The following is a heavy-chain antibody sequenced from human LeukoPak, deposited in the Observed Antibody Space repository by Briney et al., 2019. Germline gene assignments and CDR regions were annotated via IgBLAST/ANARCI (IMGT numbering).Heavy chain of an antibody. V-gene: IGHV4-59*01. CDR2: IYYSGST. D-gene: IGHD1-26*01. Sequence: PSETLSLTCTVSGGSISSYYWSWIRQPPGKGLEWIGYIYYSGSTNYNPFLKSRVTISVDTSKNQFSLKLRSVTAADTAVYYCARDRFGGSYFDYWGQGTLVTVSS. J-gene: IGHJ4*02. CDR3: ARDRFGGSYFDY. CDR1: GGSISSYY.